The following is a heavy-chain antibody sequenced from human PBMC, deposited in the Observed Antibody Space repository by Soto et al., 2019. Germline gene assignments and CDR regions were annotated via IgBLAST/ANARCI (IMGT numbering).Heavy chain of an antibody. CDR2: IRPDGSGT. CDR3: ARGPF. Sequence: GSLXLXCAASGFKFKDNRMSWVRQTPRKGLEWVDXIRPDGSGTSXXDSVKGRXXISRDNGKKLLYIKMDSMRAEDTALYFCARGPFWGQGTLVTVSS. J-gene: IGHJ4*02. V-gene: IGHV3-7*05. CDR1: GFKFKDNR.